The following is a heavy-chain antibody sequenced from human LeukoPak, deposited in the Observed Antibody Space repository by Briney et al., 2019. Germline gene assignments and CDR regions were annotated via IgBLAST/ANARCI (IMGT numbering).Heavy chain of an antibody. J-gene: IGHJ3*01. CDR3: TTVVLWESGDV. V-gene: IGHV3-15*01. CDR2: IKSKTDGGTT. CDR1: GFTFSNAW. D-gene: IGHD2-8*01. Sequence: PGGSLRLSCAASGFTFSNAWMSWVRQAPGKGLEWVGRIKSKTDGGTTDYAAPVKGRLNISRDDSKNTLYLQMNSLKTEDTAVYYCTTVVLWESGDVWGQGTMVTVSS.